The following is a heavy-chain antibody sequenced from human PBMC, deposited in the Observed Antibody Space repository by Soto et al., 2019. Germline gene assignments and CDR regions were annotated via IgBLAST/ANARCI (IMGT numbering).Heavy chain of an antibody. D-gene: IGHD6-19*01. J-gene: IGHJ6*02. V-gene: IGHV5-51*01. CDR3: AGSSGWSYYYHAMDV. CDR1: GYSFTSYW. CDR2: IYPGDSDT. Sequence: PGESLKISCKGSGYSFTSYWIGWVRQMPGKGLEWMGIIYPGDSDTRYSPSFQGQVTISADKSISTAYLQWSSLKASDTAMYYCAGSSGWSYYYHAMDVWGQGTTVTVSS.